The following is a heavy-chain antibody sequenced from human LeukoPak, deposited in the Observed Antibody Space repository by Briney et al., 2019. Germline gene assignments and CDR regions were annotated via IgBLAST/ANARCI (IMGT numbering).Heavy chain of an antibody. Sequence: ASVKVSCKASGYTFTGYYMHWVRQAPGQGLEWMGWINPNSGGTNYAQKFQGWVTMTRDTSISTAYMELSRLRSDDTAVYYCARGSSSGWYHFDYWGQGTLVTVSS. CDR2: INPNSGGT. J-gene: IGHJ4*02. D-gene: IGHD6-19*01. CDR3: ARGSSSGWYHFDY. CDR1: GYTFTGYY. V-gene: IGHV1-2*04.